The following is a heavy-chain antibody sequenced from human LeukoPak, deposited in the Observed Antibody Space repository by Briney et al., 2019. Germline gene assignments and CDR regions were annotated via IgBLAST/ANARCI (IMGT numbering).Heavy chain of an antibody. J-gene: IGHJ4*02. CDR2: INHSGST. CDR3: ARSDYGDRRPFDY. V-gene: IGHV4-34*01. Sequence: PSETLSLTCAVYGGSFSGYYWSWIRQPPGKGLEWIGEINHSGSTNYNPSLKSRVTISVDTSKNQFSLKLSSVTAADTAVYYCARSDYGDRRPFDYWGQGTLVTVSS. CDR1: GGSFSGYY. D-gene: IGHD4-17*01.